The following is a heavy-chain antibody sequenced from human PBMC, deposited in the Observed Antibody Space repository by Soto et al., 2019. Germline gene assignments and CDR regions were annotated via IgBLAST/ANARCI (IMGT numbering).Heavy chain of an antibody. CDR3: SMPEHFRAAGPY. CDR2: IHHSGVT. V-gene: IGHV4-4*02. CDR1: GDSITSSYW. Sequence: SETLSLTCAVSGDSITSSYWSWLRQPPGKGLEWIADIHHSGVTNYNPSLRSRVIISLDRSRNQFSLQLNSLSAADTAVYYCSMPEHFRAAGPYSGQGTLLTVSS. D-gene: IGHD6-13*01. J-gene: IGHJ1*01.